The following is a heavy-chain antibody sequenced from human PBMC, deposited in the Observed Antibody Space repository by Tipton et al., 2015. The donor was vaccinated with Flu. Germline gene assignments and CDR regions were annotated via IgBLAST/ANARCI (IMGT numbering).Heavy chain of an antibody. CDR3: ARVVMLFFGDPSYYFDY. CDR1: GGSISSYY. CDR2: IFYSGST. J-gene: IGHJ4*02. D-gene: IGHD2-21*01. V-gene: IGHV4-59*08. Sequence: TLSLTCTVSGGSISSYYWSWIRQPPGKGLEWIGYIFYSGSTNYNPSLKSRVTISVDTSKNQFSLKLSSVTAADTAVYYCARVVMLFFGDPSYYFDYWGQGALVTVSS.